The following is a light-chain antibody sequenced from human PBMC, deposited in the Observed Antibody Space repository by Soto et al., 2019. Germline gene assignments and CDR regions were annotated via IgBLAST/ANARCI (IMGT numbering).Light chain of an antibody. CDR3: QAYDYSLTAFV. J-gene: IGLJ3*02. Sequence: QSVLTQPPSVSGAPGQRVTISCTGHNSNLGAGYDVHWYQQLPGAAPKLVIFGNRNRPSGVPERFSGSKSGTSASLAITGLQAEYEADYYCQAYDYSLTAFVFGGGTKLTVL. V-gene: IGLV1-40*01. CDR1: NSNLGAGYD. CDR2: GNR.